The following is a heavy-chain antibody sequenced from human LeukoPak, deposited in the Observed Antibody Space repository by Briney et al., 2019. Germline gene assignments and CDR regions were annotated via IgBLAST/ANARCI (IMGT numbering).Heavy chain of an antibody. CDR1: GGSIHTYN. D-gene: IGHD5-18*01. CDR3: ARDRQHSYGSDLDP. CDR2: NNFAGRG. V-gene: IGHV4-4*07. J-gene: IGHJ5*02. Sequence: SETLSLTCTVSGGSIHTYNWMWIRQPAGKGLEFIGRNNFAGRGYYNPSLKSRVTISVDSPNNQFSLELTSVTAADTAFYYCARDRQHSYGSDLDPWGQGILVTVSS.